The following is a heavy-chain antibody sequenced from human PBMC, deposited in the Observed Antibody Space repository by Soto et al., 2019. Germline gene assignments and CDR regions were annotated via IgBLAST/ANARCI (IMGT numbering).Heavy chain of an antibody. J-gene: IGHJ6*02. CDR3: ARVVATVAGPYGMDV. Sequence: QVQLVQSGAEVKKPGASVKVSCRASGYTFTSYVISWVRQAPAQGLEWMGWISAYNGNTNFAQKLQGRVTMTTDTSTSTADMELRSLGSDDTAVYYCARVVATVAGPYGMDVWGQGTTVTVSS. CDR2: ISAYNGNT. D-gene: IGHD6-19*01. V-gene: IGHV1-18*01. CDR1: GYTFTSYV.